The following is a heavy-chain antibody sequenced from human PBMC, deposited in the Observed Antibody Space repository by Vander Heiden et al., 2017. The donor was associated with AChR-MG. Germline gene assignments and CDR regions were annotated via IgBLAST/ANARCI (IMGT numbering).Heavy chain of an antibody. D-gene: IGHD6-13*01. CDR2: ISGSGGST. CDR1: GFPFDHYA. Sequence: EVQLLESGGGLVQPGRSLRLSCAASGFPFDHYAMNWVRQAPGKGLEWVSVISGSGGSTFYADSVKGRFTMSRDNSKNTLYLQMESLRPEDTAVYYCTKEATIAAANSRHTNWGQGTMVTVSS. CDR3: TKEATIAAANSRHTN. V-gene: IGHV3-23*01. J-gene: IGHJ3*01.